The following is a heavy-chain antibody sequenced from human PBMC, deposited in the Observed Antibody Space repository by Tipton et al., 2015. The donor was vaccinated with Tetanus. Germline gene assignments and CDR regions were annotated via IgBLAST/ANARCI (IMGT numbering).Heavy chain of an antibody. CDR3: ARDFFELRSPFFGMDV. V-gene: IGHV3-9*01. J-gene: IGHJ6*02. Sequence: RSLRLSCAASGFTFDDYAMHWVRQAPGKGLEWVSSISWNSGTIDYADSVKGRFTTSRDNAKNSLYLQMNSLRVEDTATYYCARDFFELRSPFFGMDVWGRGTTVTVSS. D-gene: IGHD1-7*01. CDR1: GFTFDDYA. CDR2: ISWNSGTI.